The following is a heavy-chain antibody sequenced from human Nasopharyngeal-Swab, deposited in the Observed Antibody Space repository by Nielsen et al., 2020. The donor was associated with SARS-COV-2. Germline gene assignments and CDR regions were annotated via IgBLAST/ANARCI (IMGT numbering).Heavy chain of an antibody. CDR3: ARRGRMAVAGFFDY. CDR2: IYYSGST. D-gene: IGHD6-19*01. V-gene: IGHV4-39*01. Sequence: WIRQPPGKGLEWIGSIYYSGSTYYNPSLKSRVTISVDTSKNQFSLKLSSVTAADTAVYYCARRGRMAVAGFFDYWGQGTLVTVSS. J-gene: IGHJ4*02.